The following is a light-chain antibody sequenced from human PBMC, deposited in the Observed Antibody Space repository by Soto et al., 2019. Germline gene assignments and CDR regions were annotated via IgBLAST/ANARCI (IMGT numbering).Light chain of an antibody. Sequence: IVLTQSPGTLSLSPGERATLSCGASQSVTNNFLAWYQQKPGQAPRLLIYGASSRATGVPDRFSGSGSGTDFTLTISRLEAGDFAVYCCQQYGTPLFTFGPGTKVDIK. V-gene: IGKV3-20*01. J-gene: IGKJ3*01. CDR2: GAS. CDR1: QSVTNNF. CDR3: QQYGTPLFT.